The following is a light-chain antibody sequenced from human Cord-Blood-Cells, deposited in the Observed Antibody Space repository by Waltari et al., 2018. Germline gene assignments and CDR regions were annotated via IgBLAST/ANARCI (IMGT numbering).Light chain of an antibody. Sequence: QPVLTQSSSASASLGSSVTLTCTLSSGHSSYLIPWHQQQPGKAPRYLMKLEGSGSYNKGSGVPDRFSGSSSGADRYLTISNLQSEDEADYYCETWDSNIWVFGGGTKLTVL. CDR1: SGHSSYL. CDR3: ETWDSNIWV. V-gene: IGLV4-60*03. CDR2: LEGSGSY. J-gene: IGLJ3*02.